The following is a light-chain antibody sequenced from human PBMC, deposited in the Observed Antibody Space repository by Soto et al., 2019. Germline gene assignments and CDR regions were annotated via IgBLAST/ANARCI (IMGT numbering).Light chain of an antibody. Sequence: EVVLTQSPVTLSLSPGETASLSCMASQSVSIYLAWYQQKPGQTPRLLIYDASNRAPGIPARFSGSGSGTDFTLTISSPEPEDFAVYYCHQRGNWPLNCGGGTKGDIK. CDR2: DAS. V-gene: IGKV3-11*01. J-gene: IGKJ4*01. CDR1: QSVSIY. CDR3: HQRGNWPLN.